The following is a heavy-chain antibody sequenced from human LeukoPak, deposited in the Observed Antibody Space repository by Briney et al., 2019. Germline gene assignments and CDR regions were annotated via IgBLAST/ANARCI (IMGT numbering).Heavy chain of an antibody. CDR3: ARAMIVVVDAFDI. V-gene: IGHV1-2*06. CDR2: INPNSGGT. J-gene: IGHJ3*02. Sequence: GASVKVSCKASGYTFTGYYMHWVRQAPGQGLEWIGRINPNSGGTNYAQKFQGRVTMTRATSISTAYMELSRLRSDDTAVYYCARAMIVVVDAFDIWGQGTMVTVSS. D-gene: IGHD3-22*01. CDR1: GYTFTGYY.